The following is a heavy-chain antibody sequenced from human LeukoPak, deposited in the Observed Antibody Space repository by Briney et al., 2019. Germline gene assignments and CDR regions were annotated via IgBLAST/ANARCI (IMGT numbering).Heavy chain of an antibody. J-gene: IGHJ6*03. CDR1: GGSFSGYY. D-gene: IGHD3-3*01. Sequence: SETLSLTCAVYGGSFSGYYWIWIRQPPGKGLEWIGEINHSGSTNYNPSLKSRVTISVDTSKNQFSLKLSSVTAADTAVYYCARGRYDFWSGYYDYYYYYYMDVWGKGTTVSVSS. CDR2: INHSGST. CDR3: ARGRYDFWSGYYDYYYYYYMDV. V-gene: IGHV4-34*01.